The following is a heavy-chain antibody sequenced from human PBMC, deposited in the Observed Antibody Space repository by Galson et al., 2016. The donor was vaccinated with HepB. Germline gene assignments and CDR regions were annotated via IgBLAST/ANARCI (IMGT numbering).Heavy chain of an antibody. CDR1: GFTFTNSL. V-gene: IGHV3-74*01. CDR3: VRDRDGYNF. J-gene: IGHJ3*01. CDR2: INFDGSTT. Sequence: SLRLSCAASGFTFTNSLMHWVRQAPGKGLVLVSRINFDGSTTHYADSVKGRFTISRDNAKNTVYLQMDSLRAEDTALYYCVRDRDGYNFWGQGTMVTVSS.